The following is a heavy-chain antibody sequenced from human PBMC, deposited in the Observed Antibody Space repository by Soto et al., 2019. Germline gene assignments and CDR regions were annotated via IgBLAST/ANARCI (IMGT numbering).Heavy chain of an antibody. V-gene: IGHV3-23*01. J-gene: IGHJ6*02. D-gene: IGHD4-17*01. CDR3: AKDSTVTTSLYYYYYGLDV. CDR1: GFTFSNYA. Sequence: PGGSLRLSCTASGFTFSNYAMSWVRQAPDKGLEWVSAISGRGGSTYYADSVKGRFTISRDNSKNMLFLQMNSLRAEDTALYYCAKDSTVTTSLYYYYYGLDVWGQGTTVTVSS. CDR2: ISGRGGST.